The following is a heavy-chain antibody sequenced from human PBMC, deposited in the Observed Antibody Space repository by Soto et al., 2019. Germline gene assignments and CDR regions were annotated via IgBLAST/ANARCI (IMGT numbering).Heavy chain of an antibody. V-gene: IGHV3-23*01. CDR3: AKDRFGIVGPVDY. Sequence: EVQLLESGGDFVQPGGSLRLSCAASGLIFSDYAMSWVRQAPGKGLECVACISGSGGNTFYADSVKGRFTISRDNSKNTLSLHMTSLRVDDTAVYFCAKDRFGIVGPVDYWGQGTLVTVSS. J-gene: IGHJ4*02. D-gene: IGHD1-26*01. CDR1: GLIFSDYA. CDR2: ISGSGGNT.